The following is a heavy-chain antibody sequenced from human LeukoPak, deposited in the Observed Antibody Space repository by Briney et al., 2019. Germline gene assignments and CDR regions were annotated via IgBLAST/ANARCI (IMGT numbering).Heavy chain of an antibody. D-gene: IGHD3-22*01. CDR3: ARGPDYYDSSGRFDY. Sequence: GGSLRLSCAASGFTFSSYGMHWVRQAPGKGLEWVAVIWYDGSNKYYADSVKGRFTISRDSSKNTLYLQMNSLRAEDTAVYYCARGPDYYDSSGRFDYWGQGTLVTVSS. V-gene: IGHV3-33*01. CDR2: IWYDGSNK. CDR1: GFTFSSYG. J-gene: IGHJ4*02.